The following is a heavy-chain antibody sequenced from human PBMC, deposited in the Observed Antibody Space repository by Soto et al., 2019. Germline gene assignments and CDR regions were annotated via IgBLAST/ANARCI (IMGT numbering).Heavy chain of an antibody. CDR2: VSYDGGNK. D-gene: IGHD2-8*01. Sequence: GGSLRLSCKASEITFNTYAIHWVRQAPGKGLEWVATVSYDGGNKYYADSVKGRFTISRDSSRSKIYLQMSSLRTEDTALYYCARASRYCTNGVCLGHFDYWGQGTLVTVSS. V-gene: IGHV3-30-3*01. J-gene: IGHJ4*02. CDR1: EITFNTYA. CDR3: ARASRYCTNGVCLGHFDY.